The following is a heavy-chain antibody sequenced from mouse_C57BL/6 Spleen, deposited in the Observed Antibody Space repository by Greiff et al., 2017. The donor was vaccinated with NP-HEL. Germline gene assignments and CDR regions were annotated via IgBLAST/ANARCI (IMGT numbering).Heavy chain of an antibody. J-gene: IGHJ2*01. Sequence: VQLQQSGAELVRPGSSVKLSCKASGYTFTSYWMHWVKQRPIQGLEWIGNIDPSDSETHYNQKFKDKATLTVDKSSSTAYMQLSSLTSEDSAVYYCARITTVVAPYYFDYWGQGTTLTVSS. CDR2: IDPSDSET. V-gene: IGHV1-52*01. CDR1: GYTFTSYW. D-gene: IGHD1-1*01. CDR3: ARITTVVAPYYFDY.